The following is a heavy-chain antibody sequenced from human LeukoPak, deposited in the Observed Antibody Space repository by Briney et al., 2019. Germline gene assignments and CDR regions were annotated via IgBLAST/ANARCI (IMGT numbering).Heavy chain of an antibody. V-gene: IGHV5-51*01. CDR1: GYSFTSYW. Sequence: GESLKISCKGFGYSFTSYWIGWVRQMPGKGLEWMGIIYPGDSDTRYSPSFQGQVTISADKSISTAYLQWSSLKASDTAMYYCARLGVAVAGTKYFQHWGQGTLVTVSS. J-gene: IGHJ1*01. D-gene: IGHD6-19*01. CDR3: ARLGVAVAGTKYFQH. CDR2: IYPGDSDT.